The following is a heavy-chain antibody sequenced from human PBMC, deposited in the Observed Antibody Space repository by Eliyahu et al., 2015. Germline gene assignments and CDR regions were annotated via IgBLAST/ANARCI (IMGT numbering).Heavy chain of an antibody. CDR2: LSSDSAYI. D-gene: IGHD3-10*01. CDR3: ARVIRGYDHYMDV. Sequence: EVQLVESGGGLVKPGGSLRLSCAASXITFSSYTMNWVRQAPGKGLEWVSSLSSDSAYIYYADSLKGRFTISRDNAKSSVYLQMNSLRDEDTGVYYCARVIRGYDHYMDVWGKGTTVTVSS. V-gene: IGHV3-21*02. J-gene: IGHJ6*03. CDR1: XITFSSYT.